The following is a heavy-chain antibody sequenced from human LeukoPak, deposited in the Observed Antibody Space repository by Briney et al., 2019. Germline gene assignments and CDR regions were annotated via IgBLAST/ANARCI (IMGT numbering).Heavy chain of an antibody. Sequence: PSETLSLTCAVSGYSISSSNWWGWIRQPPGKGLEWIGYIYYSGSTYYNPSLKSRVTMSVDTSKNQFSLKLSSVTAVDTAVYYCAKTSSMTTVTTTAFDIWGQETMVTVSP. CDR2: IYYSGST. D-gene: IGHD4-17*01. V-gene: IGHV4-28*01. CDR1: GYSISSSNW. CDR3: AKTSSMTTVTTTAFDI. J-gene: IGHJ3*02.